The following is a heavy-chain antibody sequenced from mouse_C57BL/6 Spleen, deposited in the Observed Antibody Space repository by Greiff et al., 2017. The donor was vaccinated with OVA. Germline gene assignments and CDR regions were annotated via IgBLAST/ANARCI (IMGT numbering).Heavy chain of an antibody. J-gene: IGHJ2*01. CDR3: ARLGSGDYFDY. CDR2: IYPGDGDT. V-gene: IGHV1-82*01. CDR1: GYAFSSSW. Sequence: QVQLQQSGPELVKPGASVKISCKASGYAFSSSWMNWVKQRPGKGLEWIGRIYPGDGDTNYNGKFKGKATLTADKSSSTASMQLSSLTSEDSAVYFCARLGSGDYFDYWGQGTTLTVSS.